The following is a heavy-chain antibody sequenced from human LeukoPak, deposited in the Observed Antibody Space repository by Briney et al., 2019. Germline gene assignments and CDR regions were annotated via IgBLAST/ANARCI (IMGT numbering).Heavy chain of an antibody. CDR1: GFTFSSFW. J-gene: IGHJ4*02. D-gene: IGHD1/OR15-1a*01. V-gene: IGHV3-7*04. CDR2: IKFDESER. Sequence: GGSLRLSCAASGFTFSSFWMAWVRQAPGKGLEWVASIKFDESERHHVDSVKGRFTISRDSAKNSLYLQMNSLRAEDTAVYFCTRVTTNGYFEYWGQGTLVTVSS. CDR3: TRVTTNGYFEY.